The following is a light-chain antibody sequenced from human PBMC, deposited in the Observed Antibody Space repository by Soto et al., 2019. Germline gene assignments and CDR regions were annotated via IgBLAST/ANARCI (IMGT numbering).Light chain of an antibody. CDR2: ADS. J-gene: IGKJ4*01. Sequence: EIVLTQSPAILSLSPGETATLSCRASQSVRGYIGWYQQKPGQAPRLLIYADSSRATGIPARFSGSGSGTDFTLTISRLESEDFAVYYCQQHDSSSLTFGGGTKVDIK. CDR1: QSVRGY. V-gene: IGKV3-20*01. CDR3: QQHDSSSLT.